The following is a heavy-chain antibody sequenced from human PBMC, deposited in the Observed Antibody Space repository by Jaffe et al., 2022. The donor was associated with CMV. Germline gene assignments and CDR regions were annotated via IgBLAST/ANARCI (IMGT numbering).Heavy chain of an antibody. CDR2: INPSGGST. J-gene: IGHJ6*02. Sequence: QVQLVQSGAEVKKPGASVKVSCKASGYTFTSYYMHWVRQAPGQGLEWMGIINPSGGSTSYAQKFQGRVTMTRDTSTSTVYMELSSLRSEDTAVYYCARDLRVRVVAATNYYYYGMDVWGQGTTVTVSS. CDR3: ARDLRVRVVAATNYYYYGMDV. D-gene: IGHD2-15*01. V-gene: IGHV1-46*01. CDR1: GYTFTSYY.